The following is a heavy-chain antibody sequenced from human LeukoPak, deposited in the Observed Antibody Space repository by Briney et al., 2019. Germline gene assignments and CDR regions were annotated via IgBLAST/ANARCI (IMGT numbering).Heavy chain of an antibody. CDR1: GFTFDDYA. V-gene: IGHV3-9*01. CDR3: AKVRNGWIFDY. J-gene: IGHJ4*02. Sequence: GGSLGLSCAASGFTFDDYAMHWVRQAPGKGLEWVSGISWNSGSIGYADSVKGRFTISRDNAKNSLYLQMNSLRAEDTALYYCAKVRNGWIFDYWGQGTLVTVSS. CDR2: ISWNSGSI. D-gene: IGHD6-19*01.